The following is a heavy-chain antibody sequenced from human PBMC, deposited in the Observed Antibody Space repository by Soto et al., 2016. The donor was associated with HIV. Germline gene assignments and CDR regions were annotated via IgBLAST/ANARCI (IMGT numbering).Heavy chain of an antibody. J-gene: IGHJ6*03. CDR2: IHYSGTT. CDR1: SGSITNDGHY. CDR3: ARDPRWQLVQDYYYYIGL. V-gene: IGHV4-31*03. D-gene: IGHD6-6*01. Sequence: QVQLQESGPGLVKPSQTLSLTCTVSSGSITNDGHYWSWIRQVPGKGLEWIGYIHYSGTTSYNPSLKSRVVISVDTSKSQFSLKMKSVTAADTAIYYCARDPRWQLVQDYYYYIGLWGNGTTGHRLF.